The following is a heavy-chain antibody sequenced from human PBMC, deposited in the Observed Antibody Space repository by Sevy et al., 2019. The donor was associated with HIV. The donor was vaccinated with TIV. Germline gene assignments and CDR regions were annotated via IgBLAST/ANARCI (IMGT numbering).Heavy chain of an antibody. Sequence: GGSLRLSCAASGFTFSSYAMSWVRQAPGKGLEWVANIKHDGSEKYYANSLEGRFAGSRENAKNSLFLQINSLRVEDTAVYFGARLPTGLQSFNYLLSTYFDSWGQGTLVTVSS. J-gene: IGHJ4*02. CDR2: IKHDGSEK. V-gene: IGHV3-7*01. CDR3: ARLPTGLQSFNYLLSTYFDS. D-gene: IGHD3-9*01. CDR1: GFTFSSYA.